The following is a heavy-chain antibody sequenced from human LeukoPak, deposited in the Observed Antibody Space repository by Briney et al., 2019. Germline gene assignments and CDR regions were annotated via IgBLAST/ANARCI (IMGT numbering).Heavy chain of an antibody. D-gene: IGHD3-10*01. J-gene: IGHJ6*03. V-gene: IGHV3-7*01. CDR3: ARGPGGDYYYYYMDV. CDR2: IKEDGSEK. Sequence: PGGSLRLSCVASGFTFSNYWMSWVRQAPGKGLECVANIKEDGSEKYYVDSVKGRFTISRDNAKNSLYLQMNSLRAEDTAVYYCARGPGGDYYYYYMDVWGKGTTVTVSS. CDR1: GFTFSNYW.